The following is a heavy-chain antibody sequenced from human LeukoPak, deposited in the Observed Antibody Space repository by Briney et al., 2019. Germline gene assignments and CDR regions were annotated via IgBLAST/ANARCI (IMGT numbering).Heavy chain of an antibody. J-gene: IGHJ1*01. Sequence: GGSLRLSCAASGFIFSDYWIHWVRQGPGKGLVWVSRIKSDGSSTSYAESVKGRFTISRDNAKNTVYVHMNSLRDEDTAVYYCARLYRKYFQHWGQGTLVTVSS. V-gene: IGHV3-74*01. CDR3: ARLYRKYFQH. CDR2: IKSDGSST. CDR1: GFIFSDYW. D-gene: IGHD1-14*01.